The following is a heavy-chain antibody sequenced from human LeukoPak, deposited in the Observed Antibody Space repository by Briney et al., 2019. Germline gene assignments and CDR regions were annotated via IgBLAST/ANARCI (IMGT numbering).Heavy chain of an antibody. D-gene: IGHD2-2*01. CDR3: ARAGRHSYQLLSFRKNYFDY. CDR1: GGSISSGSYY. CDR2: IYSTGST. V-gene: IGHV4-61*02. Sequence: SQTLSLTCTVSGGSISSGSYYWSWIRQPAGKGLEWIGRIYSTGSTNYNPSLQSRVTISVDTSKNQFSLKLSSVTAADTAVYYCARAGRHSYQLLSFRKNYFDYWGQGTLVTVSS. J-gene: IGHJ4*02.